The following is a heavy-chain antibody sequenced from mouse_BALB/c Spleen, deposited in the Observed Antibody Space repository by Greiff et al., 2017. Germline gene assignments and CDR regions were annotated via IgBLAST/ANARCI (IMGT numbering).Heavy chain of an antibody. Sequence: VQLVESGAELVRPGTSVKLSCKASGYTFTNYWLGWVKQRPGHGLEWIGDIYPGGGYTHYNEKFKGKATLTADTSSSTAYMQLSSLTSEDSAVYFCARGPYYYDSMDWYFDDWGAGTTVTVSA. CDR1: GYTFTNYW. CDR3: ARGPYYYDSMDWYFDD. D-gene: IGHD1-1*01. J-gene: IGHJ1*01. CDR2: IYPGGGYT. V-gene: IGHV1-63*02.